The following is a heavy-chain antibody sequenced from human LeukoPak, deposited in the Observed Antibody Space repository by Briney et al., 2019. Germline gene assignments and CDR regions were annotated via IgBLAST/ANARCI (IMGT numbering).Heavy chain of an antibody. CDR1: GGSISGYY. V-gene: IGHV4-34*01. D-gene: IGHD3-9*01. J-gene: IGHJ3*02. CDR3: ARTYYDILTGYSTDAFDI. Sequence: PSETLSLTCTVSGGSISGYYWSWIRQPPGKGLEWIGEINHSGSTNYNPSLKSRVTISVDTSKNQFSLKLSSVTAADTAVYYCARTYYDILTGYSTDAFDIWGQGTMVTVSS. CDR2: INHSGST.